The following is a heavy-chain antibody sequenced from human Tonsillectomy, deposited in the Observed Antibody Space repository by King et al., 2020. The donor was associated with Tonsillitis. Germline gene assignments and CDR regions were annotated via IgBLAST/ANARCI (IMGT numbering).Heavy chain of an antibody. V-gene: IGHV1-2*02. CDR2: INPNSGET. D-gene: IGHD5-24*01. CDR3: AREDRDGYNLYYFDS. Sequence: VQLVESGAEVKKPGASVKVSCKASGYTFSDYYMHWVRQAPGRGLEWMGWINPNSGETNYAQKFQGRVTMTRDTSISTAYMELNSLRSDDTAIYFCAREDRDGYNLYYFDSWGQGTLVTVSS. CDR1: GYTFSDYY. J-gene: IGHJ4*02.